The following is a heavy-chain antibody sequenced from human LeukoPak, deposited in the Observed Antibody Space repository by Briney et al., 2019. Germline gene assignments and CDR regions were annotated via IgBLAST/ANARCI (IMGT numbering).Heavy chain of an antibody. D-gene: IGHD1-14*01. CDR1: KFTFSKYW. CDR2: IKEDGSEK. V-gene: IGHV3-7*01. J-gene: IGHJ4*02. Sequence: GGSLRLSCAASKFTFSKYWMSWVRQAPGKGLEWVANIKEDGSEKNYVESVKGRFIISRDNARNSMFLQMNNMRAEDTAVYYCARDPETERGRERLDSWGQGTLVTVSS. CDR3: ARDPETERGRERLDS.